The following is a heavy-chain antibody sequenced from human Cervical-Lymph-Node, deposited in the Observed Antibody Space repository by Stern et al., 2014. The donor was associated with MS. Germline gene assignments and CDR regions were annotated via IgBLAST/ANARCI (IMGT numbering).Heavy chain of an antibody. CDR3: ALSSETSDRWYSLGYDL. CDR1: GGTFSKFP. D-gene: IGHD6-13*01. Sequence: QVQLVESGAEVTKPGSSVKVSCKASGGTFSKFPSSWVRKAPGQGLEWMGGILPVLGTPAYAQEVRGRVTITAYVSTSTVYMELSSLRSDDTAVYYCALSSETSDRWYSLGYDLWGQGTLVTVSS. CDR2: ILPVLGTP. V-gene: IGHV1-69*01. J-gene: IGHJ5*02.